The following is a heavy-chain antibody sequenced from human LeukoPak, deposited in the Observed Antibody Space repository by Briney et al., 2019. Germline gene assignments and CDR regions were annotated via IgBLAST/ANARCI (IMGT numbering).Heavy chain of an antibody. D-gene: IGHD1-14*01. V-gene: IGHV3-30*02. Sequence: GGSLRLSCAASGFTFRSYGMHWVRQAPGKGLEWVAFIRDDGSNKYYADSAKGRFTISRDNSKNTLYLQMNSLRAEDTAFYYCAKDKNLGYWGQGTLVTVSS. CDR3: AKDKNLGY. CDR1: GFTFRSYG. J-gene: IGHJ4*02. CDR2: IRDDGSNK.